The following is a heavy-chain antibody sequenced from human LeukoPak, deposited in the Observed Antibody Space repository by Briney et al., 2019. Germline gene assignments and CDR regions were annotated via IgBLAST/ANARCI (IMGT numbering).Heavy chain of an antibody. CDR1: GYTFTSYA. V-gene: IGHV1-3*01. CDR3: ARDSGYQLLWY. Sequence: ASVKVSCKASGYTFTSYAMHWVRQAPGQRLEWMGWINAGNGKTKYSQKFQGRVTITRDTSASTAYMKLSSLRSEDTAVYYCARDSGYQLLWYWGQGTLVTVSS. J-gene: IGHJ4*02. CDR2: INAGNGKT. D-gene: IGHD2-2*01.